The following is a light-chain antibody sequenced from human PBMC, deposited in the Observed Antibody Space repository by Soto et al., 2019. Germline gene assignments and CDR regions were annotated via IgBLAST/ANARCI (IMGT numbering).Light chain of an antibody. V-gene: IGKV3-20*01. J-gene: IGKJ1*01. Sequence: EIVLTQSPATLSLSPGERATLSCRTSQSVSSYLAWYQRKPGQAPRLLIYGASSRATGIPDRFSGSGSGTDFTLTISRLEPEDFAVYYCQQYGSSPRTFGQGTKVDIK. CDR1: QSVSSY. CDR2: GAS. CDR3: QQYGSSPRT.